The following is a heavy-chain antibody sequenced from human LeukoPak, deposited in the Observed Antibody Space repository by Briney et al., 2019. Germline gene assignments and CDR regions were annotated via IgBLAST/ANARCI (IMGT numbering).Heavy chain of an antibody. CDR3: ARSDYYGSGNYAFDI. D-gene: IGHD3-10*01. Sequence: SETLSLTCTVSGGSISSYYWSWIRQPPGKGLEWTGYIYTSGSTNYNPSLKSRVTISVDTSKNQFSLKLSSVTAADTAVYYCARSDYYGSGNYAFDIWGQGTMVTVSS. V-gene: IGHV4-4*09. CDR2: IYTSGST. CDR1: GGSISSYY. J-gene: IGHJ3*02.